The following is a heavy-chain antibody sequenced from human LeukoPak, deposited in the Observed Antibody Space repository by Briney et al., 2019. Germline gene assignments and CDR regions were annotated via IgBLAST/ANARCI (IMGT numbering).Heavy chain of an antibody. V-gene: IGHV1-69*05. Sequence: SVKVSCKASGGTFSSCAISWVRQAPGQGLEWMGGIIPIFGTANYAQKFQGRVTITTDESTSTAYMELSSLRSEDTAVYYCARDGRAIFGVVPQLYFDYWGQGTLVTVSS. CDR1: GGTFSSCA. D-gene: IGHD3-3*01. CDR3: ARDGRAIFGVVPQLYFDY. J-gene: IGHJ4*02. CDR2: IIPIFGTA.